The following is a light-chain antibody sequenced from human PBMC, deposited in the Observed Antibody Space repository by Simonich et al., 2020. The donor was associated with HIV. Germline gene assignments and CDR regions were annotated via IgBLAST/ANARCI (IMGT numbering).Light chain of an antibody. Sequence: AIQLTQSPSSLSASVGDRVTSTCRASQGISSALAWYQKKPGKAPKLLIYGASSLESGVPSRFSGSGSGTDFTLTISSLQPEDFATYYCQQFNSYPQTFGQGTRLEIK. CDR2: GAS. CDR3: QQFNSYPQT. J-gene: IGKJ5*01. CDR1: QGISSA. V-gene: IGKV1-13*02.